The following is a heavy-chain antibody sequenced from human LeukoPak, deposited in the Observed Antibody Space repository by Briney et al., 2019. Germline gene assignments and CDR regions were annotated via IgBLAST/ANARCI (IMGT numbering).Heavy chain of an antibody. J-gene: IGHJ3*02. V-gene: IGHV4-59*08. CDR3: ARRGAAAGHAFDI. CDR1: GGSISSYY. CDR2: IYYSGST. Sequence: NPSETLSLTCTVSGGSISSYYWSWIRQPPGEGLEWIGYIYYSGSTNYNPSLKSRVTISVDTSKNQFSLKLSSVTAADTAVYYCARRGAAAGHAFDIWGQGTMVTVSS. D-gene: IGHD6-13*01.